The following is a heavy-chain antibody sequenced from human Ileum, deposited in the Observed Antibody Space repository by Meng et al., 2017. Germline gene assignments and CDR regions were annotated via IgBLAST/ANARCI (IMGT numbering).Heavy chain of an antibody. CDR1: GGVVRSACYQ. J-gene: IGHJ4*02. V-gene: IGHV4-61*01. CDR2: AST. D-gene: IGHD1-26*01. Sequence: QVHLHGAGPRGVWTAGAHSLTRPVSGGVVRSACYQWGWIRPPPRKGLEWIGYASTNYNPSFKSRVTISLDTSRNQFSLSLSSVTAADTAVYYCARDHMGSLDYWGQGILVTVSS. CDR3: ARDHMGSLDY.